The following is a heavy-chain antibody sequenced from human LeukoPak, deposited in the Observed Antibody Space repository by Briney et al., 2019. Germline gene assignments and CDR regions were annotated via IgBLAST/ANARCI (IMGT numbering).Heavy chain of an antibody. V-gene: IGHV4-4*02. CDR2: IYHSGST. Sequence: PSETLSLTCAVSGGSISSSNWWSWVRQPPGKGLEWIGEIYHSGSTNYNPSLKSRVTISVDKSKNQFSLKLSSVTAADTAVYYCARDESRCGGGSCLARRRWFDPWGQGTLVTVSS. CDR1: GGSISSSNW. CDR3: ARDESRCGGGSCLARRRWFDP. D-gene: IGHD2-15*01. J-gene: IGHJ5*02.